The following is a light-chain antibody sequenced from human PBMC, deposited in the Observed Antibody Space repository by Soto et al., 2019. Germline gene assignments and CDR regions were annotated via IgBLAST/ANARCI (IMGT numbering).Light chain of an antibody. V-gene: IGLV2-8*01. J-gene: IGLJ1*01. Sequence: QPVLTQPPSVSGTPGQRVTISCSGSSSNVGSNTVHWYQQVPGTAPKLMIYEVSKRPSGVPDRFSGSKSGNTASLTVSGLQAEDEADYYCSSYAGSNNFVFGTGTKLTVL. CDR2: EVS. CDR1: SSNVGSNT. CDR3: SSYAGSNNFV.